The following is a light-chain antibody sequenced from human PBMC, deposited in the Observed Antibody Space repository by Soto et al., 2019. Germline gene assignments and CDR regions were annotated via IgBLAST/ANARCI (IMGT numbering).Light chain of an antibody. CDR3: QQDGSSPPVT. J-gene: IGKJ3*01. V-gene: IGKV3-20*01. CDR1: QSVSPY. Sequence: EIVLTQSPGTLSLSPGERATLSCRASQSVSPYLAWYQHKPGQAPRLLIYGASSRATGIPDRFSGSGSGRDFTLTISRMEPEDFAVYFWQQDGSSPPVTFGPGTKVDIK. CDR2: GAS.